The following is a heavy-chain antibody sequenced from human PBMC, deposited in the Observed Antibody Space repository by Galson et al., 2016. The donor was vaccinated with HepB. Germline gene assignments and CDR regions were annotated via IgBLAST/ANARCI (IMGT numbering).Heavy chain of an antibody. CDR2: IYYSGNT. CDR3: AGPGFGLILYGFDP. V-gene: IGHV4-39*01. CDR1: GDSISSNTYY. J-gene: IGHJ5*02. D-gene: IGHD2-8*01. Sequence: ETLSLTCTVSGDSISSNTYYWGWIRQPPGRGLEWIGTIYYSGNTYYNPSLKSRVTISVDTSKNQFSLKLNSVTAADTAVYYCAGPGFGLILYGFDPWGQGTLVTVSS.